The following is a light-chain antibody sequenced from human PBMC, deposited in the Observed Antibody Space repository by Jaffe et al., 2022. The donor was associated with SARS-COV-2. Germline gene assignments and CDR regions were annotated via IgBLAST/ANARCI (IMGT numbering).Light chain of an antibody. CDR3: QVWDINNDQGV. J-gene: IGLJ3*02. V-gene: IGLV3-21*04. Sequence: SYVLAQPPSVSVVPGETATITCDTNNIATKGVHWYQQKAGQAPVLVIYYDGDRPAGIPERFSGSNSGNAATLTISRVEAGDEADYHCQVWDINNDQGVFGGGTKLTVL. CDR1: NIATKG. CDR2: YDG.